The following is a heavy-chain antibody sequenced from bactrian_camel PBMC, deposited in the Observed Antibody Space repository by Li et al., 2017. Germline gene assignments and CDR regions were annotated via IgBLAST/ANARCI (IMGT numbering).Heavy chain of an antibody. CDR3: AATRISTRGFCPGSTKREVYRA. J-gene: IGHJ6*01. CDR2: IDTDGNI. D-gene: IGHD7*01. CDR1: GYTYTVSC. Sequence: HVQLVESGGGSVQAGGSLRLSCAVSGYTYTVSCMGWIRQAPGKEREGVATIDTDGNIYYTDGVKSRFTLSKDDAKNTLYLQMDSLKPEDSGIYYCAATRISTRGFCPGSTKREVYRAWGQGTQVTVS. V-gene: IGHV3S1*01.